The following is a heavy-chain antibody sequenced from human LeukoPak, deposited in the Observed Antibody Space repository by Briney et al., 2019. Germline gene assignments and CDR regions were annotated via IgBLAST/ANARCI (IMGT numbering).Heavy chain of an antibody. Sequence: ASVKVSCKASEYTFTGYYMHWVRQAPGQRVEWMGWINPNSGGTNYAQKFQGRVTMTRDTSISTAYMELSRLKSDDTAVYYCARVRPYSSGWNFDYWGQRTLLTVSS. V-gene: IGHV1-2*02. CDR2: INPNSGGT. CDR1: EYTFTGYY. CDR3: ARVRPYSSGWNFDY. J-gene: IGHJ4*02. D-gene: IGHD6-19*01.